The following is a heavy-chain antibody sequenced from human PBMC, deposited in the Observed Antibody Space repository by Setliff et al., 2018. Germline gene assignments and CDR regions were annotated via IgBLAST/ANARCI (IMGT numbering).Heavy chain of an antibody. CDR2: ISYDGSNK. J-gene: IGHJ4*02. D-gene: IGHD2-15*01. CDR1: GFTFSSYA. Sequence: GGSLRLSCAASGFTFSSYAMHWVRQAPGKGLEWVAVISYDGSNKYYADSVKGRFTISRDNSKNTLYLQMNSLRAEDTAVHYCARGRYCSSGSCYFDYWGQGRLVTVSS. V-gene: IGHV3-30-3*01. CDR3: ARGRYCSSGSCYFDY.